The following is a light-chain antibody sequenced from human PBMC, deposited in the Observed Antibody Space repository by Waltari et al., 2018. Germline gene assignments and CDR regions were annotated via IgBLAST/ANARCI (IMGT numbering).Light chain of an antibody. CDR2: DAF. CDR3: QQFDSVPLT. J-gene: IGKJ4*01. V-gene: IGKV1-13*02. CDR1: QGISSA. Sequence: QLTQSPSSLSASVGDTVTIPCRASQGISSALAWYQQKPGKTPKLLIYDAFILESEVPSRFSGGASGTDFTLTISSLQPEDFATYYCQQFDSVPLTFGGGTKVEIK.